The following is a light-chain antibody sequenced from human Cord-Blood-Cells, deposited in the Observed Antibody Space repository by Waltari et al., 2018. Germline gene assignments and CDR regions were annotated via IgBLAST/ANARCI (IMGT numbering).Light chain of an antibody. V-gene: IGLV3-25*02. CDR3: QSADSSGTWV. CDR1: ASPKQY. Sequence: SYELPPPPSVSVSPGQTARINRSGDASPKQYAYWYQQKPGQAPVLVIYKDSERPSGIPERFSGSSSGTTVTLTISGVQAEDEADYYCQSADSSGTWVFGGGTKLTVL. CDR2: KDS. J-gene: IGLJ3*02.